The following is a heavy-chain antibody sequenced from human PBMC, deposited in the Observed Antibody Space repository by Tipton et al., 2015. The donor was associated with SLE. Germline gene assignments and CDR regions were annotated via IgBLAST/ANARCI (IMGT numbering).Heavy chain of an antibody. D-gene: IGHD3-10*01. CDR1: GFTFSSYA. V-gene: IGHV3-23*01. CDR2: ISGSGGST. CDR3: AKGLMVRGWGC. J-gene: IGHJ1*01. Sequence: SLRLSCAASGFTFSSYAMSWVRQAPGKGLEWVSAISGSGGSTYDADSVKGRFTISRDNSKNTLYLQMNSLRAEDTAVYYCAKGLMVRGWGCWGHGGLVARSS.